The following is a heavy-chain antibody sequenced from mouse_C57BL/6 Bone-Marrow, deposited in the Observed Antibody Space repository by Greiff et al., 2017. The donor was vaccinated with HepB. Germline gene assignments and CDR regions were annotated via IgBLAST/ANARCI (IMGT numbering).Heavy chain of an antibody. Sequence: EVQLQQSGPVLVKPGASVKMSCKASGYTFTDYYMNWVKQSHGKSLEWIGVINPYNGGTSYNQKFKGKATLTVDKSSSTAYMELNSLTSEDSAVYYCARALIYYGSSYRYFDVWGTGTTVTVSS. CDR2: INPYNGGT. D-gene: IGHD1-1*01. CDR3: ARALIYYGSSYRYFDV. V-gene: IGHV1-19*01. CDR1: GYTFTDYY. J-gene: IGHJ1*03.